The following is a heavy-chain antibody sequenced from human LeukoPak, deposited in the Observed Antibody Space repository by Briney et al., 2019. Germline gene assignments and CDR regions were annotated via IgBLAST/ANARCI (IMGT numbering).Heavy chain of an antibody. J-gene: IGHJ3*02. V-gene: IGHV4-39*01. Sequence: SETLSLTCTVSGGSISSSSYYWGWIRQPPGKGLEWIGSIYYSGSTYYNPSLKSRVTISVDTSKNQFSLKQSYVTAADTAVYYCARPYSAHAFDIWGQGTMVTVSS. CDR3: ARPYSAHAFDI. D-gene: IGHD3-16*01. CDR1: GGSISSSSYY. CDR2: IYYSGST.